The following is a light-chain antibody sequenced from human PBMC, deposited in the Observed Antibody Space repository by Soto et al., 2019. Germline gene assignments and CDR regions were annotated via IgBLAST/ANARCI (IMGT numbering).Light chain of an antibody. CDR2: EVS. CDR3: SSYAGSNNYV. Sequence: QSVLTQPPSASGSPGQSVTISCTGTSGDVGGYNYVSWYQQHPGKAPKLMIFEVSERPSGVPDRFSASKSGNTASLTVSGLQAEDEADYYCSSYAGSNNYVFGTGTKVNVL. CDR1: SGDVGGYNY. J-gene: IGLJ1*01. V-gene: IGLV2-8*01.